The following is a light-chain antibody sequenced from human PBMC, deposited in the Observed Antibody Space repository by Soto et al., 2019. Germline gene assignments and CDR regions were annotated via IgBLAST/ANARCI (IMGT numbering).Light chain of an antibody. Sequence: QSALTQPRSVSGSPEQSVTISCTGTTSDVGGYNYVSWYQQHPGKAPKLMIYDVSQRPSGVPDRFSGSKSGNTAYLTISGRQAEDEADYHCCSYAGSSTHWVLGGGTKVTGL. CDR2: DVS. V-gene: IGLV2-11*01. CDR3: CSYAGSSTHWV. J-gene: IGLJ3*02. CDR1: TSDVGGYNY.